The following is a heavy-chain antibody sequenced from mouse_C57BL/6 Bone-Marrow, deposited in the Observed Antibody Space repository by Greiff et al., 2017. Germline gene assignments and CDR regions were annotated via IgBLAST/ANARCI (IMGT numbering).Heavy chain of an antibody. CDR2: ISNGGGST. CDR3: ARLDSSGYVGFAY. D-gene: IGHD3-2*02. Sequence: EVHLVESGGGLVQPGGSLKLSCAASGFTFSDYYMYWVRQTPEKRLEWVAYISNGGGSTYYPDTVKGRFTISRDNAKNTLYLQMSRLKSEDTAMYYCARLDSSGYVGFAYWGQGTLVTVSA. CDR1: GFTFSDYY. V-gene: IGHV5-12*01. J-gene: IGHJ3*01.